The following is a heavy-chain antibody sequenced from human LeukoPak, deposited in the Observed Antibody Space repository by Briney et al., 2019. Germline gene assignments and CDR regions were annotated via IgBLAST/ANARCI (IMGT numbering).Heavy chain of an antibody. J-gene: IGHJ6*03. CDR1: GFTFSSYA. CDR2: ISGSGGST. Sequence: GGSLRLSCAASGFTFSSYAMSWVRQAPGKGLEWVSAISGSGGSTYYADSVKGWFTISRDNSKNTLYLQMNSLRAEDTAVYYCAKDVAATAGINYCYYMDVWGKGTTVTVSS. V-gene: IGHV3-23*01. D-gene: IGHD6-13*01. CDR3: AKDVAATAGINYCYYMDV.